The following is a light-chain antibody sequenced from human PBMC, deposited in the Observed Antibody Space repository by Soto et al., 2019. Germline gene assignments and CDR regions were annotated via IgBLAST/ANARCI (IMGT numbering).Light chain of an antibody. CDR2: DVT. J-gene: IGLJ1*01. CDR3: RSYTSSSTQI. CDR1: SSDVGNYNR. Sequence: QSALTQPPSVSGSPGQSVAISCTGTSSDVGNYNRVSWYQQPPGTAPKLMIYDVTNRPSGVPDRFSGSKSGNTASLTISGLQADDEADYYCRSYTSSSTQIFGTGTKLTVL. V-gene: IGLV2-18*02.